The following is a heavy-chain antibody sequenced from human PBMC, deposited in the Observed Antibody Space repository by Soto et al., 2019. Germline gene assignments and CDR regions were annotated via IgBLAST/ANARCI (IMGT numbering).Heavy chain of an antibody. Sequence: QVQLVQSGAEVKKPGSSVKVSCKTSGGTFGSYAISWVRQAPGQGLEWMGGIIPIFSTPNYAQKFQGRVTDTGDESTSQGYMELSSLRSEDTAVYYCARPIQYYFDTSAQSAWFDPWGQGTLVTVSS. CDR3: ARPIQYYFDTSAQSAWFDP. CDR2: IIPIFSTP. CDR1: GGTFGSYA. V-gene: IGHV1-69*12. D-gene: IGHD3-22*01. J-gene: IGHJ5*02.